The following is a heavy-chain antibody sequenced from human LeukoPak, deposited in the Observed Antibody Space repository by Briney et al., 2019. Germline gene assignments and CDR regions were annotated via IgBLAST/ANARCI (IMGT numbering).Heavy chain of an antibody. CDR2: IWYDGSNK. V-gene: IGHV3-33*06. Sequence: PGGSLRLSCAASGFTFSNYGMHWVRQAPGKGLEWVAVIWYDGSNKYYEDSVKGRFTISRDNSRNTLYLEMNDLRVEDTAVYYCAKDGESWGQGTLVTVS. J-gene: IGHJ5*02. CDR1: GFTFSNYG. CDR3: AKDGES.